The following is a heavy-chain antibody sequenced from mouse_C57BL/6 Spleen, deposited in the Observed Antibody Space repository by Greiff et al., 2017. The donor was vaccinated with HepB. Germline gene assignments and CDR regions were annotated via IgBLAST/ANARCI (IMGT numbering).Heavy chain of an antibody. CDR1: GYTFTSYW. CDR2: IYPSDSET. J-gene: IGHJ3*01. V-gene: IGHV1-61*01. CDR3: ERQELWFGC. Sequence: VQLQQPGAERLRPGSSVKLSCKASGYTFTSYWMDWVKQRPGQGLEWIGNIYPSDSETHYNQKFKDKATLTVDKSSSTAYMQLSSLTSEDSAVYYRERQELWFGCWADGTLVTVSA.